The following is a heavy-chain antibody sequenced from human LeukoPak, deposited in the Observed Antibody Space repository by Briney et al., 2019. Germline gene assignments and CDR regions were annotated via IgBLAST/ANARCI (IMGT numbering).Heavy chain of an antibody. Sequence: SETLSLTCTVSGYSISSGYYWGWIRQPPGKGLEWIGSIYHSGSTYYNPSLKSRVTISVDTSKNQFSLKLSSVTAADTAVYYCARVRGYLSGGSCYNWFDPWGQGILVTVSS. CDR1: GYSISSGYY. CDR2: IYHSGST. V-gene: IGHV4-38-2*02. CDR3: ARVRGYLSGGSCYNWFDP. D-gene: IGHD2-15*01. J-gene: IGHJ5*02.